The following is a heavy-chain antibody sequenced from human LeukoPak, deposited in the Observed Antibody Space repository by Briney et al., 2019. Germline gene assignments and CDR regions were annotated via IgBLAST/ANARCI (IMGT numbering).Heavy chain of an antibody. V-gene: IGHV3-7*01. CDR2: IKQDGSEK. CDR1: GFTFSSYW. CDR3: ARDQGYCTSASCRGDAFDV. Sequence: GGSLRLSCAASGFTFSSYWMSWVRQASGKGLEWVAKIKQDGSEKYYVDSVKGRFTISRDNAKNSLSLQMNGLRAEDTAVYYCARDQGYCTSASCRGDAFDVWGQGSMVSVSS. D-gene: IGHD2-2*01. J-gene: IGHJ3*01.